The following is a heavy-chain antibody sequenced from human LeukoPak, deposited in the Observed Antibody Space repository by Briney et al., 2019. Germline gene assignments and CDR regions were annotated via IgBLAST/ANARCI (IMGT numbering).Heavy chain of an antibody. CDR2: INTAGTVT. D-gene: IGHD6-19*01. CDR1: GFTFSKYW. Sequence: PEGSLRLSCAASGFTFSKYWMLWVRHATGKGLESVSRINTAGTVTTYADSVTARFTVSRDTADNTMFLQMNSVRDEDTAVYYCATKQWLAPPPDSWGQGTPVTVSS. V-gene: IGHV3-74*01. J-gene: IGHJ4*02. CDR3: ATKQWLAPPPDS.